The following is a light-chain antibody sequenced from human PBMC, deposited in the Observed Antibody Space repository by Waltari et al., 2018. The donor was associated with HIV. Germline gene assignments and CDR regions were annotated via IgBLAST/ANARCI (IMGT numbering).Light chain of an antibody. J-gene: IGLJ2*01. V-gene: IGLV2-11*01. CDR3: CSFTLSHTAV. CDR1: NSDVGAYNY. CDR2: DVY. Sequence: QSALTQPRSVSGSPGQSVTISCTGTNSDVGAYNYVGWYQQYPGKAPKPLIYDVYKRPSGVPDRFSGSKSGNTASLTISGLQAEDEADYHCCSFTLSHTAVFGGGTKLTVL.